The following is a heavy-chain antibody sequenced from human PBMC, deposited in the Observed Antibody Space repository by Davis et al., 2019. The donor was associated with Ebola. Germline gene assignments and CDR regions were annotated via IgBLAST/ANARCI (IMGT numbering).Heavy chain of an antibody. CDR1: GGSISSSSYY. J-gene: IGHJ6*04. CDR3: ARGKGVVIRGGMDV. Sequence: PSETLSLTCTVSGGSISSSSYYWGWIRQPPGKGLEWIGEINHSGSTNYNPSLKSRVTISVDTSKNQFSLKLSSVTAADTAVYYCARGKGVVIRGGMDVWGKGTTVTVSS. D-gene: IGHD3-3*01. CDR2: INHSGST. V-gene: IGHV4-39*07.